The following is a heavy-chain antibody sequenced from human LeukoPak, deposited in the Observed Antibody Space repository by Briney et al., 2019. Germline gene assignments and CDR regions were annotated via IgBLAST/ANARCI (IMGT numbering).Heavy chain of an antibody. V-gene: IGHV4-59*01. CDR3: ARSHCGGDCYYGGYFDY. CDR1: GGSISSYY. J-gene: IGHJ4*02. D-gene: IGHD2-21*02. Sequence: TETLSLTCTVSGGSISSYYWSWIRRPPGKRLEWIGYIYNSGNTNYNPSLKSRGTISVDTSKNQISLKLSSVTAADTAVYYCARSHCGGDCYYGGYFDYWGQGTLVTVSS. CDR2: IYNSGNT.